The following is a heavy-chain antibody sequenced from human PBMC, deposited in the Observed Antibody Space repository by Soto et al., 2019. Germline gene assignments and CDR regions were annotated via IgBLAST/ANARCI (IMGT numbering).Heavy chain of an antibody. CDR3: ARHGLKDGTTYGYSKD. J-gene: IGHJ4*02. CDR1: GYKFISHW. V-gene: IGHV5-10-1*01. CDR2: IDPSDSYT. D-gene: IGHD1-1*01. Sequence: GESLNLSCETCGYKFISHWSDWVHQMPGKGLEWMGRIDPSDSYTNYSPSFQGHVTISADKSISTAYLQWSSLKASDTAMYYCARHGLKDGTTYGYSKDWGQGTLVTVPS.